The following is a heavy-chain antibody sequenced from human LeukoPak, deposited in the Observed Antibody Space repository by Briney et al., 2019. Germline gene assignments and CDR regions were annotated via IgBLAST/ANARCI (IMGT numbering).Heavy chain of an antibody. D-gene: IGHD1-26*01. CDR1: GDRVSRNSAA. CDR3: ARETGIVGTTALDY. CDR2: TYYRSKWYN. V-gene: IGHV6-1*01. J-gene: IGHJ4*02. Sequence: SHTHSLTCAISGDRVSRNSAAWNWIRQSPSRGLEWLGRTYYRSKWYNDYAVSVKSRITINPDTSKNQFSLQLNSVTPEDTAVYYCARETGIVGTTALDYWGQGTLVTVSS.